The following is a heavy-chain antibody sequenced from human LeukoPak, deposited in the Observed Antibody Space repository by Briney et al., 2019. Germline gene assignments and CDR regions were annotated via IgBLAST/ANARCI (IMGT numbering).Heavy chain of an antibody. J-gene: IGHJ4*02. D-gene: IGHD2-15*01. CDR3: ARGGSYCSGGSCYSVPFDY. V-gene: IGHV4-59*01. CDR2: IYYSGST. Sequence: SETLSLTCTVSGGSISSYYWSWIRQPPGKGLEWIGYIYYSGSTNYNPSLKSRVTISLDTSKNQFSLKLSSVTAADTAVYYCARGGSYCSGGSCYSVPFDYWGQGTLVTVSS. CDR1: GGSISSYY.